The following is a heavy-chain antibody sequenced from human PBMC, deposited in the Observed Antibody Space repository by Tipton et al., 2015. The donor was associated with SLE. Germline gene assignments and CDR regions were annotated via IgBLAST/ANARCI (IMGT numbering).Heavy chain of an antibody. V-gene: IGHV4-31*03. Sequence: TLSLTCTVSGGSMSSAGYYWSWIRQHPGKGLEWIGYISYSGSTYYNPSLKSRLTISVDTSKNQFSLKLSSVTAADTAVYYCARGGGVWFGEFAGFDYWGQGTLVTVSS. CDR2: ISYSGST. CDR3: ARGGGVWFGEFAGFDY. CDR1: GGSMSSAGYY. J-gene: IGHJ4*02. D-gene: IGHD3-10*01.